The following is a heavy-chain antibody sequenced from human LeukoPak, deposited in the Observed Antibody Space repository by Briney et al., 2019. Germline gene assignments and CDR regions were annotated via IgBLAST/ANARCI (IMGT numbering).Heavy chain of an antibody. D-gene: IGHD3-10*01. Sequence: GGSLRLSCAASGFTVSSNYMSWIRQAPGKGLEWVSIFYSGGYTYYADSVKGRFTISRDNSKNTLYLQMNSLRAEDTAVYCCARGEYYYYYYMDVWGGGTTVTVSS. CDR1: GFTVSSNY. CDR2: FYSGGYT. CDR3: ARGEYYYYYYMDV. J-gene: IGHJ6*03. V-gene: IGHV3-66*02.